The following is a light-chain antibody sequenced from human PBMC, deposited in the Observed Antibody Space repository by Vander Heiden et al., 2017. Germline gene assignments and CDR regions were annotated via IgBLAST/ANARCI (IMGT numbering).Light chain of an antibody. J-gene: IGLJ1*01. V-gene: IGLV1-51*01. CDR3: GTWDSSLSNAV. CDR2: DNN. CDR1: SSNIGKNY. Sequence: QSVLTQPPSVSAPPGQKVTISCSGSSSNIGKNYVSWYQQVPGTAPKLLIYDNNKRPSGIPDRFSGSKSGTSATLGITGLQTGDEADYYCGTWDSSLSNAVFGTGTKVTVL.